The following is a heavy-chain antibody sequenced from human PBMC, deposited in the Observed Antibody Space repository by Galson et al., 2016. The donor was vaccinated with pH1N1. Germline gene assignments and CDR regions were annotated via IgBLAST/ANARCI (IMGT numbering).Heavy chain of an antibody. CDR2: INPSGGST. CDR3: AYRGYCSGGSCYAFDS. V-gene: IGHV1-46*01. CDR1: DYMFSSYA. J-gene: IGHJ3*02. D-gene: IGHD2-15*01. Sequence: SVKVSCKASDYMFSSYAITWVRQAPGQGLEWMGIINPSGGSTRYAEKFQGRVTMTRDTSTSTVYMELSSLRSDDTAVYYCAYRGYCSGGSCYAFDSWGQGTMVTVSS.